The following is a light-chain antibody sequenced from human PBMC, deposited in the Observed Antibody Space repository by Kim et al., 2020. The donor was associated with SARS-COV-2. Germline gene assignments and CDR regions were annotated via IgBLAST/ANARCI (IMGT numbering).Light chain of an antibody. Sequence: GKSITISCTGTSSDVGSYNLVSWYQQHPGKAPNLMIYEVSKRPSGVSNRFSGSKSGNTASLTISGLQADDEADYYCCSYAGSSTLVFGGGTKLTVL. V-gene: IGLV2-23*02. CDR1: SSDVGSYNL. J-gene: IGLJ2*01. CDR2: EVS. CDR3: CSYAGSSTLV.